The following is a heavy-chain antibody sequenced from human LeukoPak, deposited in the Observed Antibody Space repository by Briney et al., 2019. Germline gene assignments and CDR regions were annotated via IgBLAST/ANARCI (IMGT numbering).Heavy chain of an antibody. CDR1: GGSISSYY. CDR2: IYYSGST. V-gene: IGHV4-59*01. D-gene: IGHD3-10*01. CDR3: ARDYGYYGSGTRHYYYYGMDV. J-gene: IGHJ6*02. Sequence: SETLSLTCTVSGGSISSYYWSWIRQPPGKGLEGIGYIYYSGSTNYNPSLKSRVTISVDTSKNQFSLKLSSVTAADTAVYYCARDYGYYGSGTRHYYYYGMDVWGQGTTVTASS.